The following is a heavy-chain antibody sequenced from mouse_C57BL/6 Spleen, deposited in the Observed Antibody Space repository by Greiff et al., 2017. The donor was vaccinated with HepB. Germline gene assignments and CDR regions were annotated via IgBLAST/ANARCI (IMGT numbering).Heavy chain of an antibody. CDR1: GYTFTSYW. CDR2: IDPSDSYT. V-gene: IGHV1-50*01. CDR3: ARILIITTVVADY. J-gene: IGHJ2*01. D-gene: IGHD1-1*01. Sequence: VQLQQPGAELVKPGASVKLSCKASGYTFTSYWMQWVKQRPGQGLEWIGEIDPSDSYTNYNQKFKGKSTLTVDTSSRTAYMQLSSLTSEDSAVYYCARILIITTVVADYWGQGTTLTVSS.